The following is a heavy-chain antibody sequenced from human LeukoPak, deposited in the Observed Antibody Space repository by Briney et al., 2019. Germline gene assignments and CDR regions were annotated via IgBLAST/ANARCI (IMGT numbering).Heavy chain of an antibody. CDR3: AKDRQQWPVDWFDP. J-gene: IGHJ5*02. CDR2: ISGSGGST. D-gene: IGHD6-19*01. V-gene: IGHV3-23*01. Sequence: GGSLRLSCAASGFTFSSYAMSWVRQAPGKGLEWVSAISGSGGSTYYADSVKGRFTISRDNPKNTLYLQMNSLRAEDTAVCYCAKDRQQWPVDWFDPWGQGTLVTVSS. CDR1: GFTFSSYA.